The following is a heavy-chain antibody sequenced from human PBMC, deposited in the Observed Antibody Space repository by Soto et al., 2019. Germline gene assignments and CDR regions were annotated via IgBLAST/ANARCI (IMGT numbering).Heavy chain of an antibody. D-gene: IGHD6-13*01. CDR1: GGTFSTYP. V-gene: IGHV1-69*01. CDR2: IIPLFGTT. Sequence: QVQLVQAGAEVRMPGSSVKVSCKASGGTFSTYPINWVRQAPGQGLEGMGGIIPLFGTTNYAQKFKGRVTITADESTSTAYMELSSLRAEDAAVYYCARGATHGSSWYFWFDPWGKGTLVTVSS. J-gene: IGHJ5*02. CDR3: ARGATHGSSWYFWFDP.